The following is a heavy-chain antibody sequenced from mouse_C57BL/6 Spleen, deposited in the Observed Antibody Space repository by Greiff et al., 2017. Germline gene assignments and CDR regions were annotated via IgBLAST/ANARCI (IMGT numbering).Heavy chain of an antibody. CDR1: GYTFTSYW. V-gene: IGHV1-69*01. J-gene: IGHJ3*01. Sequence: QVQLQQPGAELVMPGASVKLSCKASGYTFTSYWMHWVKQRPGPGLEWIGEIDPSDSYTNYNQKFKGKSTLTVDKSSSSAYMQLSSLTSEDSAVYYCARPMGYDYDGFAYWGQGTLVTVSA. CDR3: ARPMGYDYDGFAY. D-gene: IGHD2-4*01. CDR2: IDPSDSYT.